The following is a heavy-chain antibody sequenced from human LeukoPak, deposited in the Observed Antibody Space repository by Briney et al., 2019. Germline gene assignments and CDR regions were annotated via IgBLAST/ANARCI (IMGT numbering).Heavy chain of an antibody. J-gene: IGHJ4*02. D-gene: IGHD1-26*01. V-gene: IGHV3-9*01. CDR3: AAGGGNY. Sequence: GGSLRLSCAASGFTFDDYAMHWVRQAPGKGLEWVSGISWNSGSIGYADSVKGRFTISRDNAKNPLYLQMNSLRAEDTALYYCAAGGGNYWGQGTLVTVSS. CDR2: ISWNSGSI. CDR1: GFTFDDYA.